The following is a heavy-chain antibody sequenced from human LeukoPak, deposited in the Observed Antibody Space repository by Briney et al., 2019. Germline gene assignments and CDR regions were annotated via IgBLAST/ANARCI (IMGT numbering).Heavy chain of an antibody. V-gene: IGHV4-61*02. CDR2: IYTSGST. CDR1: GGSISSGSYY. D-gene: IGHD6-13*01. J-gene: IGHJ4*02. CDR3: AGGYSSSWDFDY. Sequence: SETLSLTCTVSGGSISSGSYYWSWIRQPAGKGLEWIGRIYTSGSTNYNPSLKSRVTISVDTSKNQFSLKLSSVTAADTAVYYCAGGYSSSWDFDYWGQGTLVTVSS.